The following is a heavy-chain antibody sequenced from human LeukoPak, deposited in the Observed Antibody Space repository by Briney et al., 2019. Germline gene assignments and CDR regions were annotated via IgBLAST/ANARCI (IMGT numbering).Heavy chain of an antibody. D-gene: IGHD1-14*01. CDR1: GFTFSSYS. CDR3: AKRNTGYYFDY. Sequence: PGGSLRLSCAASGFTFSSYSMSWVRQAPGKGLEWVSVIIGGGGNTYYPDSVQGRFTISRDNSKNTLYLQMNSLRAEDTAVYYCAKRNTGYYFDYWGQGTLVTVSS. CDR2: IIGGGGNT. J-gene: IGHJ4*02. V-gene: IGHV3-23*01.